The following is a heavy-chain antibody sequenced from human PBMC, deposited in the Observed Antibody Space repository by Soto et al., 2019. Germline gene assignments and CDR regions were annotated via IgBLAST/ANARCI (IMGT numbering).Heavy chain of an antibody. CDR3: ATSPIVVVTANFPTYAFDI. CDR2: IKQDGSEK. V-gene: IGHV3-7*05. J-gene: IGHJ3*02. CDR1: GFTFSSYW. D-gene: IGHD2-21*02. Sequence: GGSLRLSWAASGFTFSSYWVSWVRQAPGKGLEWVANIKQDGSEKYYVDSVKGRFTISRDNAKNSLYLQMNSLRAEDTAVYYCATSPIVVVTANFPTYAFDIWGQGTMVTVSS.